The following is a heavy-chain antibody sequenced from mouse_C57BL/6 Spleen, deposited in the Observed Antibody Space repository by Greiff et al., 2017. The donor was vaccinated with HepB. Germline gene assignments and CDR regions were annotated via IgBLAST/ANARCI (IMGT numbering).Heavy chain of an antibody. Sequence: QVQLQQPGAELVMPGASVKLSCKASGYTFTSYWMHWVKQRPGQGLEWIGEIDPSDSYTNYNQKFKGKSTLTVDKSSSTAYMQLSSLTSEDSAVYYCARLGQRDFDYWGQGTTLTVSS. CDR1: GYTFTSYW. V-gene: IGHV1-69*01. J-gene: IGHJ2*01. D-gene: IGHD3-3*01. CDR2: IDPSDSYT. CDR3: ARLGQRDFDY.